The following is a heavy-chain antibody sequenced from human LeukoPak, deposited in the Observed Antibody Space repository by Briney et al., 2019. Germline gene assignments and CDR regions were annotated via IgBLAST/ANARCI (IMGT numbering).Heavy chain of an antibody. CDR3: ARINWTPDY. D-gene: IGHD1-1*01. CDR2: IHHSWNT. J-gene: IGHJ4*02. CDR1: GYSISSGFH. Sequence: SETLSLTCIVSGYSISSGFHWGWIRQPPGKGLEWVGNIHHSWNTYYNPSLKSRVTISLDTSKNQFSLKLTSVTATDTAVYFCARINWTPDYWGQGTLVTVSS. V-gene: IGHV4-38-2*02.